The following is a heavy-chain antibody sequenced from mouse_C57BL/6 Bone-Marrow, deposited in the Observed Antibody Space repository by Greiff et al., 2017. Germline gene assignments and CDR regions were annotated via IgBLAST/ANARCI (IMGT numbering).Heavy chain of an antibody. Sequence: VKLQQSGPELVKPGASVKISCKASGYSFTSYYIHWVKQRPGQGLEWIGWIYPGSGNTKYNEKFKGKATLTADTSSSTAYMQLSSLTSEDSAVYYCAREGWYYFDVWGTGTTVTVSS. CDR1: GYSFTSYY. D-gene: IGHD1-1*02. V-gene: IGHV1-66*01. CDR3: AREGWYYFDV. J-gene: IGHJ1*03. CDR2: IYPGSGNT.